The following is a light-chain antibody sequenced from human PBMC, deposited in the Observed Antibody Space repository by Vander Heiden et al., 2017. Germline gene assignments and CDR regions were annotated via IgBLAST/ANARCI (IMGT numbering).Light chain of an antibody. CDR3: QQSDSTPDT. Sequence: DIQMTQSPSSLSASVGDRVTITCRASQSISSSLNWYQQKPGKAPKLLIYSASSLQSGVPSRFSGSGSGTDFTLTISSLQPEDFATYYCQQSDSTPDTFGQGTKVEI. CDR2: SAS. V-gene: IGKV1-39*01. J-gene: IGKJ2*01. CDR1: QSISSS.